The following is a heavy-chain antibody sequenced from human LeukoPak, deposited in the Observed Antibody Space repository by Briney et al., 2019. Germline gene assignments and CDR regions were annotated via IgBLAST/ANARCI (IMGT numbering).Heavy chain of an antibody. Sequence: EPSQTLSLTCTVSGGSISSGDYYWSWIRQPPGKGLEWIGYIYYSGSTNYNPSLKSRVTISIDTSKNQFSLKLSSVTAADTAVYYCARDPLVATISNSWQRAYYYGMDVWGKGTTVTVSS. CDR1: GGSISSGDYY. V-gene: IGHV4-30-4*01. CDR3: ARDPLVATISNSWQRAYYYGMDV. D-gene: IGHD5-12*01. J-gene: IGHJ6*04. CDR2: IYYSGST.